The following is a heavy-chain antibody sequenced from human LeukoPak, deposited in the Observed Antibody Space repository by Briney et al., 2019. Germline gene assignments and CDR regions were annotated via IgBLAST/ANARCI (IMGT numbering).Heavy chain of an antibody. V-gene: IGHV4-59*01. CDR2: IYYSGST. CDR1: GGSISSYY. CDR3: ARDLKDSSSSPNFDY. D-gene: IGHD6-6*01. Sequence: SETLSLTCTVSGGSISSYYWSWIRQPPGKGLEWIGYIYYSGSTNYNPSLRSRVTISVDTSKNQFSLKLSSVTAADTAVYYCARDLKDSSSSPNFDYWGQGTLVTVSS. J-gene: IGHJ4*02.